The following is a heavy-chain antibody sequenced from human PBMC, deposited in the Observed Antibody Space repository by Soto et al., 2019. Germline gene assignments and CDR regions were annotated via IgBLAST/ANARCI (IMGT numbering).Heavy chain of an antibody. J-gene: IGHJ4*02. CDR2: IHSDGGTT. CDR1: GFTFSSYW. D-gene: IGHD4-17*01. Sequence: EVQLVESGGGLVQPGGSLRLSCAASGFTFSSYWMHWVRQAPGKGLVWVSRIHSDGGTTTYADSVKGRFTMSRDNAKNTLYLQMISLRAEDTAVYYCARTYGSNSHFDYWGQGTLVTVSS. V-gene: IGHV3-74*01. CDR3: ARTYGSNSHFDY.